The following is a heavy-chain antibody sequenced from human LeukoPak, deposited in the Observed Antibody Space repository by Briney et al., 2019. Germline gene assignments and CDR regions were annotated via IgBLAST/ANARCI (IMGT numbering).Heavy chain of an antibody. J-gene: IGHJ4*02. Sequence: GGSLRLSCAASGFTFSSYWMSWVRRAPGKGLEWVANIKQDGSEKYYVDSVKGRFTISRDNAKNSLYLQMNSLRAEDTAVYYCARDRFSGYLLYYFDYWGQGTLVTVSS. V-gene: IGHV3-7*01. CDR3: ARDRFSGYLLYYFDY. D-gene: IGHD3-22*01. CDR2: IKQDGSEK. CDR1: GFTFSSYW.